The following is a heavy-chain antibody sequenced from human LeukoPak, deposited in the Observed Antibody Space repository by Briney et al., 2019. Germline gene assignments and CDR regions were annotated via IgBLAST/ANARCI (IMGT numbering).Heavy chain of an antibody. CDR3: ARGRSPREYYYDSSGSSYFDY. J-gene: IGHJ4*02. Sequence: GSLRLSCAASGFTFSSYAMSWIRQPPGKGLEWIGEINHSGSTNYNPSLKSRVAISVDTSKNQFSLKLSSVTAADTAVYYCARGRSPREYYYDSSGSSYFDYWGQGTLVTVSS. V-gene: IGHV4-34*01. D-gene: IGHD3-22*01. CDR2: INHSGST. CDR1: GFTFSSYA.